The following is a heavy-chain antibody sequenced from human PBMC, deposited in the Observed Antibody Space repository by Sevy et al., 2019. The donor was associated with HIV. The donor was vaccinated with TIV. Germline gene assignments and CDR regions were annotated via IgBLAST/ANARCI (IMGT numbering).Heavy chain of an antibody. CDR2: IYWDDDQ. D-gene: IGHD2-15*01. CDR1: GFSLSAGGVG. V-gene: IGHV2-5*02. Sequence: SGPTLVKPTQTLTLTCTFSGFSLSAGGVGVGWIRQPPGRSLEFLAVIYWDDDQRYNPSLRNRLTITKDTSKKQVVLTMTNMDPVATATYSCALNGGGSPKYYFDDWGQGTLVTVSS. CDR3: ALNGGGSPKYYFDD. J-gene: IGHJ4*02.